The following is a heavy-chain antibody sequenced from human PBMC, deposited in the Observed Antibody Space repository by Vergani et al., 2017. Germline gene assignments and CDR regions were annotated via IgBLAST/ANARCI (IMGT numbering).Heavy chain of an antibody. D-gene: IGHD3-22*01. Sequence: EVQLVESGGGLVQPGGSLRLSCAASGFTFSSYEMNWVRQAPGKGLEWVSYISSSGSTIYYADSVKGRLTISRDNAKNSLYLQMNSLRAEDTAVYYCARAIVVVPYYFDYWGQGTLVTVSS. CDR3: ARAIVVVPYYFDY. V-gene: IGHV3-48*03. CDR1: GFTFSSYE. J-gene: IGHJ4*02. CDR2: ISSSGSTI.